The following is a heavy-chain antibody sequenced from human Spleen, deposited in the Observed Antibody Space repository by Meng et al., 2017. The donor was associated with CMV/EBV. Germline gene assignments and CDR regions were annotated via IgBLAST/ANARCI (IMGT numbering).Heavy chain of an antibody. Sequence: SETLSLTCTVSGGPISGSHYYWGWIRQPPGKGLDWIGSVHYSGSTYYSPSLKSRVTISVDTSKNQFSLRLRSVIAADTAMYYCARDLVVVPAAMDYWGQGTLVTVSS. CDR3: ARDLVVVPAAMDY. CDR1: GGPISGSHYY. V-gene: IGHV4-39*07. D-gene: IGHD2-2*01. CDR2: VHYSGST. J-gene: IGHJ4*02.